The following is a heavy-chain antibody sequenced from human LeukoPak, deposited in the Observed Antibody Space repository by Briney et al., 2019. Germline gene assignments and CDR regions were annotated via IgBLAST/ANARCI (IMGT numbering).Heavy chain of an antibody. Sequence: PGGSLRLSCAASGFTFDDYGMSWVRQAPGKGLEWVSGINWNGGSTGYADSVKGRLTISRDNAKNSLYLQMNSLRAEDTALYYCARVLRYCSGGNCYSGGLGYMDVWGKGTTVTISS. CDR1: GFTFDDYG. D-gene: IGHD2-15*01. CDR3: ARVLRYCSGGNCYSGGLGYMDV. J-gene: IGHJ6*03. CDR2: INWNGGST. V-gene: IGHV3-20*04.